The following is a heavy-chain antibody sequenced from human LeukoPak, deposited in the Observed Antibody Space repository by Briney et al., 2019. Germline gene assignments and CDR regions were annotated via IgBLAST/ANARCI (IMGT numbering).Heavy chain of an antibody. J-gene: IGHJ4*02. Sequence: SETLSLTCAVYGGSFSGYYWSWIRQPPGKGLECIGYIYYSGRTNYNPSLKSRVTISVDTSKNQFSLKLSSVTAADTAVYYCARGSLLYSSSPFDYWGQGTLVTVSS. CDR1: GGSFSGYY. CDR3: ARGSLLYSSSPFDY. CDR2: IYYSGRT. D-gene: IGHD6-6*01. V-gene: IGHV4-59*01.